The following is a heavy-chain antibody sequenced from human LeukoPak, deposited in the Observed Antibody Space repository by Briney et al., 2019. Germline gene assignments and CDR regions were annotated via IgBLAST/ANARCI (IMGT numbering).Heavy chain of an antibody. CDR1: GDSVSSNSAA. V-gene: IGHV6-1*01. CDR2: TYYRSKWYN. CDR3: ATHHFHF. Sequence: SQTLSPTCAISGDSVSSNSAAWNWIRQSPSRGLEWLGRTYYRSKWYNDYGLSVESRITINPDTSKNHFSLQLNSVTPEDTAVYYCATHHFHFWGQGTLVTVSS. J-gene: IGHJ4*02.